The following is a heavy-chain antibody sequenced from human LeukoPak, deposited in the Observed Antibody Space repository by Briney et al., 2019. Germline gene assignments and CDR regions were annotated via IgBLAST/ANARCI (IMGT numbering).Heavy chain of an antibody. Sequence: GGSLRLSCAASGFTFSKYWMLWVRQAPGKGLESVSRINTDGTVTTYADSVKGRFTVSRDNADNTLFLQMNSVRDEDTAVYYCATKQWLAPPPDSWGQGTPVTVSS. CDR2: INTDGTVT. J-gene: IGHJ4*02. D-gene: IGHD6-19*01. V-gene: IGHV3-74*01. CDR1: GFTFSKYW. CDR3: ATKQWLAPPPDS.